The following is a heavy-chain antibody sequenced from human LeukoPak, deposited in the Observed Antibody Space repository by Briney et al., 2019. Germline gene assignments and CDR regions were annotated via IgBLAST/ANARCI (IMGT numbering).Heavy chain of an antibody. D-gene: IGHD3-10*01. CDR2: ISYDGSNK. CDR3: ARDPRYYYGLGIFLLGANYGMDV. V-gene: IGHV3-30*04. Sequence: GRSLRLSCAASGFTFSSYAMHWVRQAPGKGLEWVAVISYDGSNKYYADSVKGRFTISRDNSKNTLYLQMNSLRAEDTAVYYCARDPRYYYGLGIFLLGANYGMDVWGQGTTVTVSS. CDR1: GFTFSSYA. J-gene: IGHJ6*02.